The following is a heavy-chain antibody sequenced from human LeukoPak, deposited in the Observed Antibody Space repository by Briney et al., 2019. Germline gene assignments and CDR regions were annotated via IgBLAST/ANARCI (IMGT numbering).Heavy chain of an antibody. CDR1: GFTFSSYA. CDR3: ARERYYGSGEELY. Sequence: PGRSLRLSCAASGFTFSSYAMHWVRQAPGKGLEWVAVISYDGSNKYYADSVKGRFTISRDNAKNSLYLQMNSLRAEDTAVYYCARERYYGSGEELYWGQGTLVTVSS. J-gene: IGHJ4*02. V-gene: IGHV3-30*04. CDR2: ISYDGSNK. D-gene: IGHD3-10*01.